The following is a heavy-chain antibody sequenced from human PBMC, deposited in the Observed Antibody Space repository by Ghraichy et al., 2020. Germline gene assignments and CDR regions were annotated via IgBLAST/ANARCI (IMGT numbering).Heavy chain of an antibody. CDR2: IYYSGST. CDR1: GGSISSYY. Sequence: SETLSLTCTVSGGSISSYYWSWIRQPPGKGLEWIGYIYYSGSTNYNPSLKSRVTISVDTSKNQFSLKLSSVTATDTAVYYCARPYSRGATGAFDIWGQGTMVTVSS. J-gene: IGHJ3*02. D-gene: IGHD6-13*01. CDR3: ARPYSRGATGAFDI. V-gene: IGHV4-59*01.